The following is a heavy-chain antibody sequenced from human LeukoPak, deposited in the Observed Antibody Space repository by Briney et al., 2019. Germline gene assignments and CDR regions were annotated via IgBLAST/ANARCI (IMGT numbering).Heavy chain of an antibody. V-gene: IGHV3-74*01. CDR3: VVWGEDRSGHRFDF. D-gene: IGHD3-22*01. CDR2: INSDGTST. CDR1: GFTFSSYW. Sequence: GGSLRLSCAASGFTFSSYWMHWVRQVPGKGLVWVSRINSDGTSTSYADSVKGRFIISRDNAKNTLYLQMNGLRVEDTAVYYCVVWGEDRSGHRFDFWGQGTLVTVSS. J-gene: IGHJ4*02.